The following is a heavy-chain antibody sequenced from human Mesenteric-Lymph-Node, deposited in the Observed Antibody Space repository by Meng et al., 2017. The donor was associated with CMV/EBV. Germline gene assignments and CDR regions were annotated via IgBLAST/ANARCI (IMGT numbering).Heavy chain of an antibody. J-gene: IGHJ4*02. CDR3: AKDPAVDDYSNYEGY. V-gene: IGHV3-49*04. D-gene: IGHD4-11*01. Sequence: GESLKISCTASGFTFGDHTMSWVRQAPGRGLEWVGFILSEAYGGTTEYAASVKGRFTISRDDSKSVAYLQMNSLKTEDTAVYYCAKDPAVDDYSNYEGYWGQGTLVTSPQ. CDR2: ILSEAYGGTT. CDR1: GFTFGDHT.